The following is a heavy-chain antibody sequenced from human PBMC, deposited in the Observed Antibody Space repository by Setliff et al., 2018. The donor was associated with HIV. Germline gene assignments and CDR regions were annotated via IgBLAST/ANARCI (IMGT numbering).Heavy chain of an antibody. CDR3: ARMEATRPPRGLDY. Sequence: SETLSLTCTVSGGSVSSSSYYWGWIRQPTGKGLEWIGTIYYSGDTQYNPSFKTRVITSVDTSKNQFSLRLISVTAADTAVYYCARMEATRPPRGLDYWGPGTLVTVSS. J-gene: IGHJ4*02. CDR1: GGSVSSSSYY. D-gene: IGHD6-6*01. V-gene: IGHV4-39*01. CDR2: IYYSGDT.